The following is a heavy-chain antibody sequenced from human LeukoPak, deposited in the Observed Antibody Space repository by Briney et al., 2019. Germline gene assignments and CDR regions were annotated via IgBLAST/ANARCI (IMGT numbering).Heavy chain of an antibody. D-gene: IGHD5-12*01. Sequence: GGSLRLSCAASGFTFSSYAMHWVRQAPGKGLEWVAVISYDGSNKYYADSVKGRFTISRDNSKNTLYLQMNSLRAEDMAVYYCARGGLRLGVLWYYFDYWGQGTLVTVSS. CDR3: ARGGLRLGVLWYYFDY. V-gene: IGHV3-30-3*01. J-gene: IGHJ4*02. CDR1: GFTFSSYA. CDR2: ISYDGSNK.